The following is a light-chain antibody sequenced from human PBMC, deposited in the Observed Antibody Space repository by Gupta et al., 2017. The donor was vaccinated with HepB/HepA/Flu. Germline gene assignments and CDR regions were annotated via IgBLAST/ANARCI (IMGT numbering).Light chain of an antibody. V-gene: IGLV2-11*01. CDR3: CSYADSDTYV. CDR1: SSDVGGYKY. Sequence: QSALTQPRSVSGSPGQSVTISCTGTSSDVGGYKYVSWYQQHPGKAHKLMIYDVSKRPSGVPGRFSGSKSGNTASLTISGRQAEEEADYYCCSYADSDTYVFGTGTEVTVL. J-gene: IGLJ1*01. CDR2: DVS.